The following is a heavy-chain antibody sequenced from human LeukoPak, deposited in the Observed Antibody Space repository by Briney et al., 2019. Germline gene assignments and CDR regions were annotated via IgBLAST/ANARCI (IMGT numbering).Heavy chain of an antibody. CDR2: IHYSGYT. CDR1: GGSISSGGYY. CDR3: ASGGGSQRMAGAFDI. J-gene: IGHJ3*02. Sequence: SETLSLTCTVSGGSISSGGYYWSWIRQHPGKGLEWIGYIHYSGYTYYNPSLKSRVTTSVDTSKNQFSLKLSSVTAADTAVYYCASGGGSQRMAGAFDIWGQGTMVTVSS. D-gene: IGHD4-23*01. V-gene: IGHV4-31*03.